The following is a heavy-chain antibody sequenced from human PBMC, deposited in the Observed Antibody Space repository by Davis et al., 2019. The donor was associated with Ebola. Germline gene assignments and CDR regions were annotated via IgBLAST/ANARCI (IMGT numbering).Heavy chain of an antibody. J-gene: IGHJ5*02. CDR3: ARAGYDFWSGYYPYNWFDP. V-gene: IGHV4-30-4*01. CDR1: GGSISSGDYY. D-gene: IGHD3-3*01. CDR2: IYYSGST. Sequence: PSETLSLTCTVSGGSISSGDYYWSWIRQPPGKGLEWIGYIYYSGSTYYNPSLKSRVTISVDTSKNQFSLKLSSVTAADTAVYYCARAGYDFWSGYYPYNWFDPWGQGTLVTVSS.